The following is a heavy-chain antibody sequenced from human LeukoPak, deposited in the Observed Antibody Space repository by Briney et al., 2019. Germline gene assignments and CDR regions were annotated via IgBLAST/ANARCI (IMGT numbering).Heavy chain of an antibody. D-gene: IGHD3-3*01. J-gene: IGHJ6*03. CDR3: AGQTYYDFWSGYYYYYMDV. CDR1: GFTFSSYW. V-gene: IGHV3-7*01. CDR2: IKQDGSEK. Sequence: PGGSLRLSCAASGFTFSSYWMSWVRQAPGKGLEWVANIKQDGSEKYYVDSVKGRFTISRDNAKNSLYLQMNSLRAEDTAVYYCAGQTYYDFWSGYYYYYMDVWGKGTTVTVSS.